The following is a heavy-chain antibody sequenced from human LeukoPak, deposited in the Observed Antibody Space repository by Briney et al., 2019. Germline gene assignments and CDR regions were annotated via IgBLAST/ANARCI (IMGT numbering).Heavy chain of an antibody. CDR1: GGSTSSSSYY. V-gene: IGHV4-39*07. D-gene: IGHD3-22*01. CDR2: IYYSGGT. Sequence: SETLSLTCTVSGGSTSSSSYYWGWIRQPPGKGLEWIGSIYYSGGTYYNPSPKSRVAISVDTSRNQFSLKLTSLTAADTAVYYCARGHYDSDGYYGRSPSTNIIIHTNWFDPWGQGTLVTVSS. CDR3: ARGHYDSDGYYGRSPSTNIIIHTNWFDP. J-gene: IGHJ5*02.